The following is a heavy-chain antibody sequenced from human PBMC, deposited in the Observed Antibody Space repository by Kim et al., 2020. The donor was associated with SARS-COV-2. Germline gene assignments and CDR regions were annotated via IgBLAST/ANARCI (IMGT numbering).Heavy chain of an antibody. J-gene: IGHJ4*02. CDR1: GYTFTNYA. CDR3: ARGEKGDYGDYEGY. D-gene: IGHD4-17*01. V-gene: IGHV7-4-1*02. CDR2: INTNTGNP. Sequence: ASVKVSCKASGYTFTNYAINWVRQAPGQGLEWMGWINTNTGNPTYARGFTGRFVFSLDTSVSTAYLHISSLKAEDTAVYYCARGEKGDYGDYEGYWGQGTLVTVSS.